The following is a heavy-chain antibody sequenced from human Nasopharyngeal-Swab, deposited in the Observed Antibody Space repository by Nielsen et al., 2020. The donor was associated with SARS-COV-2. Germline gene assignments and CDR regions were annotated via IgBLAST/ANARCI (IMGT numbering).Heavy chain of an antibody. Sequence: SETLSLTCTVSGGSISSSSYYWGWIRQSPGKGLEWIGHINYSGNTFYNPSLKNRVTISVDTSKNQFCLKLSSVTAAETAVYYCAREGTGSSSWYGGYYYYGMDVWGQGTTVTVSS. J-gene: IGHJ6*02. D-gene: IGHD6-13*01. V-gene: IGHV4-39*07. CDR2: INYSGNT. CDR3: AREGTGSSSWYGGYYYYGMDV. CDR1: GGSISSSSYY.